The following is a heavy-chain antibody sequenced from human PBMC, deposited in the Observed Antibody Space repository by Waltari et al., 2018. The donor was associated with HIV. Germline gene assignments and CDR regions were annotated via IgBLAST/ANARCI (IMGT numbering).Heavy chain of an antibody. J-gene: IGHJ4*02. Sequence: VQVQESGPGLVRPSETLALTCSVYGASLSGYYWSWIRQIVAKNGNVANKWEWLGAMEVGGSPDYRGGVKNRLTMSTDTSKNQVSRRFKSVTAADTAMYYCVKSTFLGVMPADYFDVWGPGTLVTVAS. D-gene: IGHD3-3*02. CDR3: VKSTFLGVMPADYFDV. CDR1: GASLSGYY. V-gene: IGHV4-4*07. CDR2: MEVGGSP.